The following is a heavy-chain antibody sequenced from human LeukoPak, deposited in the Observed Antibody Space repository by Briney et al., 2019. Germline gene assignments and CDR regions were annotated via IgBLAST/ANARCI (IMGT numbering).Heavy chain of an antibody. J-gene: IGHJ4*02. CDR1: GGSISSSSYY. D-gene: IGHD3-10*01. CDR2: IYYSGST. Sequence: SETLSLTCTVSGGSISSSSYYWGWIRQPRGKGLEWIGSIYYSGSTYYNPSLKSRVTISVDTSKNQFSLKLSSVTAADTAVYYCARERRGEFDYWGQGTLVTVSS. V-gene: IGHV4-39*02. CDR3: ARERRGEFDY.